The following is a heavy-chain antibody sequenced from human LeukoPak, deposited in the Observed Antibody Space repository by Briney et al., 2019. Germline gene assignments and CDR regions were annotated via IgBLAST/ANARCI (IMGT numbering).Heavy chain of an antibody. V-gene: IGHV1-69*04. CDR2: IIPILGIA. CDR1: EGTFSSYT. Sequence: SVKVSCKASEGTFSSYTISWVRQAPGQGLEWMGRIIPILGIANYAQKFQGRVTITADESTSTAYMELSSLRSEDTAVYYCARDRKNDYVFGFNAFDIWGQGTMVTVSS. D-gene: IGHD3-16*01. CDR3: ARDRKNDYVFGFNAFDI. J-gene: IGHJ3*02.